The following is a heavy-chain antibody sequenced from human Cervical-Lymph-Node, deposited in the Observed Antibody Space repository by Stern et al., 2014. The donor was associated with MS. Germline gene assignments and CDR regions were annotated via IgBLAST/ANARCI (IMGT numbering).Heavy chain of an antibody. J-gene: IGHJ4*02. CDR3: AKHACTGAACPFDL. D-gene: IGHD2-8*02. CDR1: GDSISSYTHY. CDR2: VYTSGAT. V-gene: IGHV4-39*01. Sequence: QLQLQESGPGLVKPSETLSLTCAVSGDSISSYTHYWAWIRQPPGQGLEWIGSVYTSGATYYTPPLKLPVTISVNTSKNPFSLGLNSVTAADTAVYYCAKHACTGAACPFDLWGQGTLVTVSS.